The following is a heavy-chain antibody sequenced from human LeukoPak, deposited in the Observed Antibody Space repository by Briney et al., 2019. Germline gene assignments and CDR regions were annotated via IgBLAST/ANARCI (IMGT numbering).Heavy chain of an antibody. D-gene: IGHD5-24*01. CDR1: GYSFTSYW. CDR3: ASLLGDGYNLFDY. CDR2: IDPGDSYT. V-gene: IGHV5-10-1*01. J-gene: IGHJ4*02. Sequence: GESLKISCKGSGYSFTSYWISWVRQMPGKGLEWMGRIDPGDSYTNYSPSFQGHVTISADKSISTAYLQWSSLKASDTAMYYCASLLGDGYNLFDYWGQGTLVTVSS.